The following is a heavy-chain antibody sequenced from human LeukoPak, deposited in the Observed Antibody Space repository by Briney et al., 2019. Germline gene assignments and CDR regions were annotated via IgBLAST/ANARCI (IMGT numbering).Heavy chain of an antibody. V-gene: IGHV1-18*01. CDR2: ISAYNGNT. CDR3: ARADSSGYSDFDY. CDR1: GYTFTSYG. D-gene: IGHD3-22*01. J-gene: IGHJ4*02. Sequence: ASVKVSCKASGYTFTSYGISWVRQAPGQGLEWMGWISAYNGNTNYAQKLQGRVTITADESTSTAYMELSSLRSEDTAVYYCARADSSGYSDFDYWGQGTLVTVSS.